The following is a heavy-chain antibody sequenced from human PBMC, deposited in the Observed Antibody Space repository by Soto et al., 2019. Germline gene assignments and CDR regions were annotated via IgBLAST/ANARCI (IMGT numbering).Heavy chain of an antibody. Sequence: PGGSLRLSCAASGFTFSSYAMSWVRQAPGKRLEWVSAISGSGGSTYYADSVKGRFTIFRDNSKNTLYLQMNSLRAEDTAVYYCAKGPGGTHPSDYWGQGTLVTVSS. V-gene: IGHV3-23*01. CDR1: GFTFSSYA. J-gene: IGHJ4*02. D-gene: IGHD2-15*01. CDR3: AKGPGGTHPSDY. CDR2: ISGSGGST.